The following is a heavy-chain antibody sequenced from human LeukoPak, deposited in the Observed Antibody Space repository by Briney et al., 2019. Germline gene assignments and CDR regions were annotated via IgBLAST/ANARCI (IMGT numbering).Heavy chain of an antibody. CDR3: AKSSTRVGQFDY. D-gene: IGHD3-10*01. Sequence: GGSLRLSCAASGFSFRKYATSWVRQAPGKGLEWVSVISGSGDSTYYADSVKGRFTISRDNSKNTLYLEMNSLRVENTAVYFCAKSSTRVGQFDYWGQGTLVTVSS. V-gene: IGHV3-23*01. CDR2: ISGSGDST. CDR1: GFSFRKYA. J-gene: IGHJ4*02.